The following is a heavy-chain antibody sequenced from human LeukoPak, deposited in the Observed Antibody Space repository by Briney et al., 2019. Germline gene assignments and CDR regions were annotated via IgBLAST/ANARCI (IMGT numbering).Heavy chain of an antibody. CDR1: GFTFSSYA. Sequence: QAGGSLRLSCAASGFTFSSYAMSWVRQAPGKGLEWVSAISGSGGSTYYADSVKGRFTISRDNSKNTLYLQMNSLRAEDTAVYYCAKDIRRDWLPILMDVWGQGTTVTVSS. CDR2: ISGSGGST. V-gene: IGHV3-23*01. D-gene: IGHD3-9*01. J-gene: IGHJ6*02. CDR3: AKDIRRDWLPILMDV.